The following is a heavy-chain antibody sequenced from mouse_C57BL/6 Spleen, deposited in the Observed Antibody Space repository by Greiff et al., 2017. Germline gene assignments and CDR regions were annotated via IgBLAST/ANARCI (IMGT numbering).Heavy chain of an antibody. CDR1: GYTFTSYG. V-gene: IGHV1-81*01. CDR2: IYPRSGNT. CDR3: ARGGLDY. Sequence: QVHVKQSGAELARPGASVKLSCKASGYTFTSYGISWVKQRTGQGLEWIGEIYPRSGNTYYNEKFKGKATLTADKSSSTAYMELRSLTSEDAAVYFRARGGLDYWGQGTTLTVSS. J-gene: IGHJ2*01. D-gene: IGHD3-3*01.